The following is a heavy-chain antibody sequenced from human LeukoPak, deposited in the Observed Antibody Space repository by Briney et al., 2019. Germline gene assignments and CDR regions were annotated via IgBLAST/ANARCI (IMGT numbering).Heavy chain of an antibody. CDR2: INHSGST. J-gene: IGHJ6*03. CDR3: ARRMGRRFGERYYYYHYMDV. Sequence: SVTLSLTCAVYGGSFSGYYWSWIRQPPGKGLEWIGEINHSGSTNYNPSLKSRVTISVDTSKNQFSLKLSSVTAADTAVYYCARRMGRRFGERYYYYHYMDVWGKGTTVTISS. V-gene: IGHV4-34*01. CDR1: GGSFSGYY. D-gene: IGHD3-10*01.